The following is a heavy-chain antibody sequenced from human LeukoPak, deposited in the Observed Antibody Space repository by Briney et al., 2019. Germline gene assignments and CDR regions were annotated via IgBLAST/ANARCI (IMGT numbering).Heavy chain of an antibody. CDR2: IYPGDSDT. Sequence: GESLKVTCKGSGYSFTSYWIGWVRQMTGKGLEWMGIIYPGDSDTRYSPSFQGQVTISADKSISTAYLQWSSLKASDTAMYYCARWASPYCSSTSCYTCNWFDPWGQGTLVTVSS. J-gene: IGHJ5*02. D-gene: IGHD2-2*02. CDR1: GYSFTSYW. V-gene: IGHV5-51*01. CDR3: ARWASPYCSSTSCYTCNWFDP.